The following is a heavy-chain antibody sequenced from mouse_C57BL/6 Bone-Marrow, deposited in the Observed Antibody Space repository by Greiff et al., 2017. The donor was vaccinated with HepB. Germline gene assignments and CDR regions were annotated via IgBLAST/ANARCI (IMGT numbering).Heavy chain of an antibody. V-gene: IGHV1-69*01. CDR1: GYTFTSYW. CDR3: ARCYYGPYWYFDV. Sequence: QVQLQQPGAELVMPGASVKLSCKASGYTFTSYWMHWVKQRPGQGLEWIGEIDPSDSYTNYNQKFKGKSTLTVDKSSSTAYMQLSSLTSEDSAVYYCARCYYGPYWYFDVWGTGTTVTVSS. J-gene: IGHJ1*03. CDR2: IDPSDSYT. D-gene: IGHD1-1*01.